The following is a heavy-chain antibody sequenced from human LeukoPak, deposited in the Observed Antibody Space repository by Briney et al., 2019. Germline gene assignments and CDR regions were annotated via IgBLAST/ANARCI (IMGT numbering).Heavy chain of an antibody. J-gene: IGHJ4*02. CDR2: IYYSGST. CDR1: GGSISSYY. CDR3: AREAVYYDSSVLDF. V-gene: IGHV4-59*01. D-gene: IGHD3-22*01. Sequence: PSETLSLTWTVSGGSISSYYWSWIRRPPGKGLEWIGYIYYSGSTNYNPSLKSRVTISVDTSKNQFSLKLSSVTAADTAVYYCAREAVYYDSSVLDFWGQGTLVTVSS.